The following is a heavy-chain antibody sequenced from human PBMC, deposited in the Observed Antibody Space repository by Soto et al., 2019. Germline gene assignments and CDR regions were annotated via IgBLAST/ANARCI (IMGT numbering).Heavy chain of an antibody. CDR1: GGSISSYY. V-gene: IGHV4-59*08. D-gene: IGHD3-3*01. J-gene: IGHJ6*03. Sequence: SETLSLTCTVSGGSISSYYWSWIRQPPGRGLEWIGYIYYSGSTNYNPSLKSRVTISVDTSKNQFSLKLSSVTAAGTAVYYCARLSRDFWSGYASMDVWGKGTTVTVSS. CDR3: ARLSRDFWSGYASMDV. CDR2: IYYSGST.